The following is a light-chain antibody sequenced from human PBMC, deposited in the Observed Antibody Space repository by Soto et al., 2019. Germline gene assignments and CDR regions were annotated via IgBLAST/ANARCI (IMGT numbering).Light chain of an antibody. J-gene: IGKJ2*01. Sequence: EIVLTQSPATLSLSPGDRATLSCRASQSVRSFLAWYQQKPGQAPRLLIYDASKRATGIPARFSGTGSGTDFTLTIGSLEPEDLAIYSVHQCSNWPMFTFGQGTNWEIK. CDR1: QSVRSF. CDR2: DAS. CDR3: HQCSNWPMFT. V-gene: IGKV3-11*01.